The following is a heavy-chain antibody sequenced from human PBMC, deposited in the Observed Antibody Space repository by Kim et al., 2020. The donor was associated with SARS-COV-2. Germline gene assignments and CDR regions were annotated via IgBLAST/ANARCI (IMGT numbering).Heavy chain of an antibody. J-gene: IGHJ6*02. V-gene: IGHV5-51*01. Sequence: YSPSFQGQVTISADKSISTAYLQWSSLKASDTAMYYCARLRKGDYYGMDVWGQGTTVTVSS. CDR3: ARLRKGDYYGMDV.